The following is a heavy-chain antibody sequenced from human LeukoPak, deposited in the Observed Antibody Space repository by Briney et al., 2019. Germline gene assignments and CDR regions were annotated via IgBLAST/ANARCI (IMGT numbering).Heavy chain of an antibody. J-gene: IGHJ4*02. CDR2: INPNSAGT. Sequence: ASVKVSCKASGYTFTGYYMHWVRQAPGQGLEWMGWINPNSAGTNYAQKFQGRVTMTRDTSTSTVYMELSSLRSEDTAVYYCARDEGGTAVRYYFDYWGQGTLVTASS. D-gene: IGHD2-21*02. CDR1: GYTFTGYY. V-gene: IGHV1-2*02. CDR3: ARDEGGTAVRYYFDY.